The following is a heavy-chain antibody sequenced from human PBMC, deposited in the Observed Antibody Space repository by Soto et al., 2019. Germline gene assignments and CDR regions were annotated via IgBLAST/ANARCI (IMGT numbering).Heavy chain of an antibody. CDR1: GGSISSGGYS. Sequence: SETLSLTCAVSGGSISSGGYSWSWIRQPPGKGLEWIGYIYHSGSTYYNPSLKSRVTISVDTSKNQFSLKLSSVTAADTAVYYCARRLYYDSSGFEGGGMDVWGQGNTVTVSS. D-gene: IGHD3-22*01. J-gene: IGHJ6*02. V-gene: IGHV4-30-2*05. CDR3: ARRLYYDSSGFEGGGMDV. CDR2: IYHSGST.